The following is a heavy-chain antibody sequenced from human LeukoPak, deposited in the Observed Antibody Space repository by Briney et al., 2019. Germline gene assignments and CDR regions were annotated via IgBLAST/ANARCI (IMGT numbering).Heavy chain of an antibody. V-gene: IGHV3-30-3*01. Sequence: PGRSLRLSCAASGFTFSSYAMHWVRQAPGKGLEWVAVIPYDGSNKYYADSVKGRFTISRDNSKNTLYLQMNSLRAEDTAVYYCARVGFDYDAFDIWGQGTMVTVSS. CDR2: IPYDGSNK. CDR1: GFTFSSYA. J-gene: IGHJ3*02. CDR3: ARVGFDYDAFDI. D-gene: IGHD3-9*01.